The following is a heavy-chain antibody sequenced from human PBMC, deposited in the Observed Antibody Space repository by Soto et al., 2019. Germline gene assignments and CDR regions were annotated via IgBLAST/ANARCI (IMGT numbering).Heavy chain of an antibody. CDR1: GFTLSRFW. Sequence: GGSLRLSCAASGFTLSRFWMVWVRQAPGKGLEWVSGISRSGDTTYYADSVKGRFTISRDSSKNTLYLEMNSLRAEDTAVYYCAKDIEESVVVIAIDAFDIWGQGTMVTVSS. J-gene: IGHJ3*02. CDR3: AKDIEESVVVIAIDAFDI. CDR2: ISRSGDTT. D-gene: IGHD2-21*01. V-gene: IGHV3-23*01.